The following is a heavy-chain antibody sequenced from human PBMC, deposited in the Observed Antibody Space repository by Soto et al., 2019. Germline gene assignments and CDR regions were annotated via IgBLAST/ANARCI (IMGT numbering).Heavy chain of an antibody. CDR3: ARRMVKPTGYGDYYYYYGMDV. CDR1: GYSFTSYW. V-gene: IGHV5-10-1*01. Sequence: GESLKISCKGSGYSFTSYWISWVRQMPGKGLEWMGRIDPSDSYTNYSPSFQGNVTISADKSISTAYLQGSSLKASDTAMYYWARRMVKPTGYGDYYYYYGMDVWGQGTTVTVSS. J-gene: IGHJ6*02. D-gene: IGHD4-17*01. CDR2: IDPSDSYT.